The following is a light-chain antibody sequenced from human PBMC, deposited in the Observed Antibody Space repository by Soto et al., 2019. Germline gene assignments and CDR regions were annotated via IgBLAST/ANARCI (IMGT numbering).Light chain of an antibody. Sequence: QSALTQPPSASGSPGQSVTISCTGTSSDVGGYNFVSWYQQHPGKAPKLLIDEVSKRPSGVPDRFSGSKSGNTASLTVSGLQAEDEADYYCSSYAGSLYVFGTGTTLTVL. J-gene: IGLJ1*01. V-gene: IGLV2-8*01. CDR2: EVS. CDR1: SSDVGGYNF. CDR3: SSYAGSLYV.